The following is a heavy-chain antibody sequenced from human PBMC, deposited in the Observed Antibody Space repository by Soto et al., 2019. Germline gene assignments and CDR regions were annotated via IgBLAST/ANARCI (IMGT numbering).Heavy chain of an antibody. Sequence: QVQLVESGGGVVQPGRSLRLSCAASGFTFSSYGMHWVRQAPGKGLEWVAVISYDGSNKYYADSVKGRVTISRDTSKNTLDLQMNSLGAEDTAVYYCAKFGRGIAARPPSYFDYWGQGTLVTVSS. J-gene: IGHJ4*02. CDR3: AKFGRGIAARPPSYFDY. D-gene: IGHD6-6*01. CDR2: ISYDGSNK. V-gene: IGHV3-30*18. CDR1: GFTFSSYG.